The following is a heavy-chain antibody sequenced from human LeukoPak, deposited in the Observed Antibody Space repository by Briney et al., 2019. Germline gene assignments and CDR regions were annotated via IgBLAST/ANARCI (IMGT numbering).Heavy chain of an antibody. Sequence: EALVKVSCKASEHTFTNYDINWVRQVAGQGLEWMGWMNPNRGHTRYAQKFQGRITMTRNTSISTVYMELSSLRSEDTAVYYCARMVTYSDYWGQGSQVIVSS. V-gene: IGHV1-8*01. D-gene: IGHD2-21*02. J-gene: IGHJ4*02. CDR2: MNPNRGHT. CDR3: ARMVTYSDY. CDR1: EHTFTNYD.